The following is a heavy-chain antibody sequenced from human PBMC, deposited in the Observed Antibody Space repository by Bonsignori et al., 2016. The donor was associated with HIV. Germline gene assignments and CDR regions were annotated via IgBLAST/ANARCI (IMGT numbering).Heavy chain of an antibody. J-gene: IGHJ4*02. CDR3: ARGNYGPLSWHYFES. V-gene: IGHV4-38-2*01. CDR2: ISHRGST. CDR1: GYSISTGYY. D-gene: IGHD3-16*01. Sequence: QVQLQESGPGLVKPSETLSLTCAVSGYSISTGYYWDWIRQPPGKGLEWVGSISHRGSTSYNPFLKSRATISLDTSKNQFSLNVSSVTAADTAVYFCARGNYGPLSWHYFESWGQGTLATVSS.